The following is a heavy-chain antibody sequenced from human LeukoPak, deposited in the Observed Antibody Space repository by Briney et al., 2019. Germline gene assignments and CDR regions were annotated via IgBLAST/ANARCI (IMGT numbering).Heavy chain of an antibody. J-gene: IGHJ3*02. CDR3: ARDRGIAEAPFDAFDI. CDR2: IYYSGST. V-gene: IGHV4-59*01. D-gene: IGHD6-13*01. Sequence: SETLSLTCTVSGGSISSYYWSWIGQPPGKGLEWIGYIYYSGSTNYNPSLKSRVTISVDTSKNQFSLKLSSGTAADTAVYYCARDRGIAEAPFDAFDIWGQGTMVTVSS. CDR1: GGSISSYY.